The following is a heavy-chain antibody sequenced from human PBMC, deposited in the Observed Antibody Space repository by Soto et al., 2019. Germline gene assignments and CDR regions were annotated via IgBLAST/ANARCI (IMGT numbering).Heavy chain of an antibody. CDR3: ARDRLMATAGSARHYFGLDV. D-gene: IGHD5-18*01. Sequence: TLSLPCTVSGCSIRSGGYYWSWVRQNPGRGLGWIGNIYYSRNTYYNPSIKSRLTISVDTSKNQFSLNLSSVTAADTGVYYWARDRLMATAGSARHYFGLDVWGQGTTVTVSS. J-gene: IGHJ6*02. CDR1: GCSIRSGGYY. CDR2: IYYSRNT. V-gene: IGHV4-31*03.